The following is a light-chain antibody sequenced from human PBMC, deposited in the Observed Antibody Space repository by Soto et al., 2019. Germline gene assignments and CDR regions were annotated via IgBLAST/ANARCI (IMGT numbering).Light chain of an antibody. Sequence: QSVLTQPPSVSGAPGQRVTISCTGRSSNIGAGYDVHWYQQLPGTAPKLLIYGNSNRPSGVPDRFSGSKSGTSASLAITKLQAEDEVDYYCQSYDSSLSVVFGGGTKLTVL. CDR3: QSYDSSLSVV. J-gene: IGLJ2*01. CDR1: SSNIGAGYD. V-gene: IGLV1-40*01. CDR2: GNS.